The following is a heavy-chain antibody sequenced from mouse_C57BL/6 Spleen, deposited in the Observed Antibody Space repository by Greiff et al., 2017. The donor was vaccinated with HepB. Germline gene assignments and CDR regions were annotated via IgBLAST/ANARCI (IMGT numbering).Heavy chain of an antibody. D-gene: IGHD2-4*01. V-gene: IGHV14-4*01. CDR2: IDPENGDT. J-gene: IGHJ2*01. Sequence: EVQLQQSGAELVRPGASVKLSCTASGFNIKDDYMHWVKQRPEQGLEWIGWIDPENGDTEYASKFQGKATITADTSSNTAYLQLSSLTSEDTAVYYCTTPYDYGGVDYWGQGTTLAVSS. CDR3: TTPYDYGGVDY. CDR1: GFNIKDDY.